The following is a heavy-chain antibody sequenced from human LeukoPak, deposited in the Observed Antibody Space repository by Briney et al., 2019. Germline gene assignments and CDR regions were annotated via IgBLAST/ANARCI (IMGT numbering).Heavy chain of an antibody. CDR2: INSISGEI. CDR1: GFTFSYYS. CDR3: ARGHGYAFDY. D-gene: IGHD5-12*01. V-gene: IGHV3-48*02. J-gene: IGHJ4*02. Sequence: PGGSLRLSCVASGFTFSYYSMNWVRQAPGKGLEWVSYINSISGEIWYADSVKGRFTISRDDAKNSLYLQMNSLRDEDTAVYYCARGHGYAFDYWGQGTLVTVSS.